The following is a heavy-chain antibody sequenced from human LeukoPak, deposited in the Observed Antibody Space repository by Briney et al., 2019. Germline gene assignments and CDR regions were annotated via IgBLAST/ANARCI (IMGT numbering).Heavy chain of an antibody. CDR1: DYSISSGYY. J-gene: IGHJ4*02. Sequence: PSETLSLTCTVSDYSISSGYYWGWIRQPPGRGLEWVASIFHSGSTYYNPSLKSRVTISVDTSKNHFSLKLSYVTAAETAVYYCARRLRITMVRGVIIASGLDYWGQGTLVTVSS. V-gene: IGHV4-38-2*02. CDR2: IFHSGST. CDR3: ARRLRITMVRGVIIASGLDY. D-gene: IGHD3-10*01.